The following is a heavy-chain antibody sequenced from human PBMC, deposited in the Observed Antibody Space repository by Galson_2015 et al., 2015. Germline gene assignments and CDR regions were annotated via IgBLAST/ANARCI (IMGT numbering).Heavy chain of an antibody. CDR3: TRGANFGVAEGDY. D-gene: IGHD3-3*01. V-gene: IGHV3-74*01. Sequence: SLRLSCAASGFTFSSHWMHWVRQAPGKGLVRVSYINTDGYSTNYADSVRGRFTISRDNAKNTLFLQMNNLRVEDTAVYYCTRGANFGVAEGDYWGQGALVTVSS. J-gene: IGHJ4*02. CDR1: GFTFSSHW. CDR2: INTDGYST.